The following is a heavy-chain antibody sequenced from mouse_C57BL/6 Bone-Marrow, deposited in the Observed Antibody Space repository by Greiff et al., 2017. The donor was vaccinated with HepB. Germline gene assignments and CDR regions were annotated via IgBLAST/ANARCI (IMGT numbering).Heavy chain of an antibody. Sequence: QVQLQQPGAELVKPGASVKLSCKASGYTFTSYWMQWVKQRPGQGLEWIGEIDPSDSYTNYNQKFKGKATLTVDTFSSTAYMQLSSLTSEDSAVYYCARSGFDYWGQGTTLTVSS. CDR2: IDPSDSYT. CDR3: ARSGFDY. J-gene: IGHJ2*01. CDR1: GYTFTSYW. V-gene: IGHV1-50*01.